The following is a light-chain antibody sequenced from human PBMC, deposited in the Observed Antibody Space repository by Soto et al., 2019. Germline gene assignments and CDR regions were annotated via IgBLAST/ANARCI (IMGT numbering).Light chain of an antibody. J-gene: IGKJ5*01. CDR2: KAS. CDR3: QQLNSYPIT. V-gene: IGKV1-5*03. CDR1: QSISSW. Sequence: DIQMSQAPSTLSAFVGDRVTITCRSSQSISSWSAWYQQKPGKAPKLLIYKASSLESGVPSRFSGSGSGTEFTLTISSLQPDDFATYYCQQLNSYPITFAQGTRLQI.